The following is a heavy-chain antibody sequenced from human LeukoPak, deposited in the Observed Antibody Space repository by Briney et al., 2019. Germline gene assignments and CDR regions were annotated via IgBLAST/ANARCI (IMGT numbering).Heavy chain of an antibody. CDR2: INPSGGTT. J-gene: IGHJ6*03. D-gene: IGHD2-2*01. CDR3: ARDLFHGGNNQLLYYMDV. Sequence: GASVKVSCKASGYTFTSYYIHWVRQAPGQGLEWMGIINPSGGTTSNAQKFQGRVTMTRDTSTNTVYMELSSLRSDDTAVYYCARDLFHGGNNQLLYYMDVWGKGTTVTVSS. CDR1: GYTFTSYY. V-gene: IGHV1-46*01.